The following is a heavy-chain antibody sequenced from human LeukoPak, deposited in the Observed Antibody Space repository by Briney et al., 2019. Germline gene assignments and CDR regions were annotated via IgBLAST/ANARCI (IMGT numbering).Heavy chain of an antibody. J-gene: IGHJ6*02. D-gene: IGHD6-19*01. V-gene: IGHV1-18*01. CDR1: GYSFTNYG. CDR3: ARDRHYSTGWPYYYYGMDI. CDR2: ISTYNGDT. Sequence: ASVKVSCKASGYSFTNYGVSWVRQAPGQGLEWMGWISTYNGDTNYAQKIQDRVTMTTDTSTNTASLELRSLTSDDTAVYYCARDRHYSTGWPYYYYGMDIWGQGTTVIVSS.